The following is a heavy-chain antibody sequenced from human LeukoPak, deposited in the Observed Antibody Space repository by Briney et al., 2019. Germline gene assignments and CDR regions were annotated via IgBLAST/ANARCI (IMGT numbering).Heavy chain of an antibody. Sequence: PGRSLRLSCAASGFTFSSYGMHWVRQAPGKGLEWVAVISYDGSNKYYADSVKGRFTISRDNSKNTLYLQMNSLRAEDTAVYYCAKDLLLDYWGRGTLVTVSS. CDR2: ISYDGSNK. J-gene: IGHJ4*02. V-gene: IGHV3-30*18. CDR3: AKDLLLDY. CDR1: GFTFSSYG.